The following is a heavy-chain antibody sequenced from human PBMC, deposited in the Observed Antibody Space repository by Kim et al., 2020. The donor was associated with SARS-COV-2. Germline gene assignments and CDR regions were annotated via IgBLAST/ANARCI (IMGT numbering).Heavy chain of an antibody. D-gene: IGHD3-22*01. V-gene: IGHV1-18*01. J-gene: IGHJ5*02. Sequence: AQKLQGRVTKTTDTSTSTAYMGLRSLRSDDTAVYYCARAGVVVITGDWFDPWGQGTLVTVSS. CDR3: ARAGVVVITGDWFDP.